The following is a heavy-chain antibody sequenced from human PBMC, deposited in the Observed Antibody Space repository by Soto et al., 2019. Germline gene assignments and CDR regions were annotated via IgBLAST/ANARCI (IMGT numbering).Heavy chain of an antibody. V-gene: IGHV2-5*02. CDR1: GFSLSTSGAA. J-gene: IGHJ5*02. CDR3: AHRATMTIFGLIIDNGIWFDP. D-gene: IGHD3-3*01. CDR2: IYWDGDK. Sequence: QINLIASGPTLVKPTQTLTLTCTFSGFSLSTSGAAVGWVRQPPGRALEWLALIYWDGDKRYNASLGNRLTITKDTSMNQVVLTLTNVDLADTATYYCAHRATMTIFGLIIDNGIWFDPWGQGTRVIVSS.